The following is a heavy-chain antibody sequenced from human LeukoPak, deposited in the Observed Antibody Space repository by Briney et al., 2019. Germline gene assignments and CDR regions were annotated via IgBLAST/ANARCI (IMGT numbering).Heavy chain of an antibody. J-gene: IGHJ4*02. CDR3: ARQPFDF. CDR2: IKYDGSAK. Sequence: GGSLRLSWAAAGFTFSRYWMRWVRQAPGKGLEWVANIKYDGSAKYYVDSVKGRFTISRDNAKNSLYLQMNSLRAEDTAVYYCARQPFDFWGQGTLVTVSS. CDR1: GFTFSRYW. V-gene: IGHV3-7*01.